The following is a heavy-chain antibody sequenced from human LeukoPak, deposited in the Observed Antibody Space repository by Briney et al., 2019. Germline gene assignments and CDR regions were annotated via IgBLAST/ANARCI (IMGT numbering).Heavy chain of an antibody. CDR2: IYYSGST. CDR1: GGSISSYY. CDR3: ARGPTGDSSGWSDFDY. Sequence: SETLSLTCTVSGGSISSYYGSWVRQPPGKGLEWIGYIYYSGSTNYNPSLKSRVTISVDTSKNQFSLKLSSVTAADTAVYYCARGPTGDSSGWSDFDYWGQGTLVTVSS. J-gene: IGHJ4*02. V-gene: IGHV4-59*12. D-gene: IGHD6-19*01.